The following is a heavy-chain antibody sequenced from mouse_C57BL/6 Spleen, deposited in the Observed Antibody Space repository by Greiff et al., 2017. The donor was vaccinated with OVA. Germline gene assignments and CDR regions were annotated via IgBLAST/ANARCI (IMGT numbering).Heavy chain of an antibody. CDR1: GYTFTSYW. J-gene: IGHJ3*01. V-gene: IGHV1-53*01. D-gene: IGHD1-1*01. CDR2: INPSNGGT. Sequence: VQLQQPGAELVRPGSSVKLSCKASGYTFTSYWMHWVKQRPGQGLEWIGNINPSNGGTNYNEKFKSKATLTVDKSSSTAYMQLSSLTSEDSAVYYCAREDYYGSSYGFAYWGQGTLVTVSA. CDR3: AREDYYGSSYGFAY.